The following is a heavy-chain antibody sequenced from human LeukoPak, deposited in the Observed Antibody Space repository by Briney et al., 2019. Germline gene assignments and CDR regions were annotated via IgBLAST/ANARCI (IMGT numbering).Heavy chain of an antibody. CDR2: INPSGGGT. J-gene: IGHJ4*02. D-gene: IGHD2-15*01. Sequence: ASVKVSCKASGYTFTTYYIHWVRQAPGQGLEWMGIINPSGGGTSYAQKFQGRITMTRDTSASTVYMEVNSLRSEDTAVYHCARDPGGGYCSGGSCYAFDYRGQGTLVTVSS. CDR1: GYTFTTYY. CDR3: ARDPGGGYCSGGSCYAFDY. V-gene: IGHV1-46*01.